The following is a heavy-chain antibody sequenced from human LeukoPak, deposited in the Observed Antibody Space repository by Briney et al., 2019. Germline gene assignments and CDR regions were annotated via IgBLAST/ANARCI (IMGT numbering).Heavy chain of an antibody. V-gene: IGHV5-10-1*01. CDR3: ARHYYDSSGYSYFDY. D-gene: IGHD3-22*01. Sequence: GESLRISCQGSGYSFTSYWITWVRQMPGKGLEWMGRIDPGDSYTNYSPSFQGHVTTSADKSISTAYLQWSSLKASDTALYYCARHYYDSSGYSYFDYWGQGTLVTVSS. CDR2: IDPGDSYT. CDR1: GYSFTSYW. J-gene: IGHJ4*02.